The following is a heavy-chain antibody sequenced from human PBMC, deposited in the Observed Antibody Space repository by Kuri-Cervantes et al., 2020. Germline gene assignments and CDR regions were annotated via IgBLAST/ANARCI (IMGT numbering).Heavy chain of an antibody. CDR2: INPNSGGT. CDR3: ASGEYSGYDY. Sequence: ASVKVSCKASGGTFSSYAISWVRQAPGQGLEWMGWINPNSGGTNYAQKFQGWVTMTRDTSISTAYMELSRLRSDDTAVYYCASGEYSGYDYWGQGTLVTVSS. CDR1: GGTFSSYA. V-gene: IGHV1-2*04. D-gene: IGHD5-12*01. J-gene: IGHJ4*02.